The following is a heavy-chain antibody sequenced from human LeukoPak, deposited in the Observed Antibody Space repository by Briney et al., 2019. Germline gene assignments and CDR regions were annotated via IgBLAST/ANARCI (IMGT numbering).Heavy chain of an antibody. V-gene: IGHV3-74*01. CDR3: ATEGPLPGGHDY. J-gene: IGHJ4*02. Sequence: PGGSLRLSCTSSRSTFSRYWMHWVRQAPGKGLVWVSRVNSDGSGTNYADSVKGRFTTSRDNAKNTVYLQMNSLGVEDTAVYYCATEGPLPGGHDYWGQGALVTVFS. CDR1: RSTFSRYW. CDR2: VNSDGSGT. D-gene: IGHD2-15*01.